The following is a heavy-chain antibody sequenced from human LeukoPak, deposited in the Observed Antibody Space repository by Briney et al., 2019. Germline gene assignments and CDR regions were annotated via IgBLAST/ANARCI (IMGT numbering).Heavy chain of an antibody. CDR3: ARGPGTTGTIHYYYYYGMDV. V-gene: IGHV1-18*01. Sequence: GASVKVSCKASGGTFSSYAISWLRQAPGQGLEWMGWISAYNGNTNYAQKLQGRVTMTTDTSTSTAYMELRSLRSDDTAVYYCARGPGTTGTIHYYYYYGMDVWGQGTTVTVSS. D-gene: IGHD1-1*01. CDR2: ISAYNGNT. J-gene: IGHJ6*02. CDR1: GGTFSSYA.